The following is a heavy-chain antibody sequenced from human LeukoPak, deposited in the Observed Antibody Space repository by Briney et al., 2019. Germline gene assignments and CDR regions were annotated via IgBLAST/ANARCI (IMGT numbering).Heavy chain of an antibody. V-gene: IGHV1-69*13. CDR2: ITPIFGTA. CDR1: GGTFSSYA. J-gene: IGHJ4*02. Sequence: SVKVSCKASGGTFSSYAISWVRQAPGQGLEWMGGITPIFGTANYAQKFQGRVTITADESTSTAYMELSSLRSEDTAVYYCARDIRSGYSGYDEGSVWGQGTLVTVSS. D-gene: IGHD5-12*01. CDR3: ARDIRSGYSGYDEGSV.